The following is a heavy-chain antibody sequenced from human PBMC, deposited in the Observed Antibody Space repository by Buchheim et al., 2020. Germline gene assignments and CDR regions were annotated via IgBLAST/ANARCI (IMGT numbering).Heavy chain of an antibody. CDR2: ISYDGSNK. V-gene: IGHV3-30*18. D-gene: IGHD1-26*01. CDR1: GFTFSSYG. J-gene: IGHJ4*02. Sequence: QVQLVESGGGVVQPGRSLRLSCAASGFTFSSYGMHWVRQAPGKGLEWVAVISYDGSNKYYADYVKGRFTISRDNSKNTLYLQMNSLRAEDTAVYYCANDGALGALDYWGQGTL. CDR3: ANDGALGALDY.